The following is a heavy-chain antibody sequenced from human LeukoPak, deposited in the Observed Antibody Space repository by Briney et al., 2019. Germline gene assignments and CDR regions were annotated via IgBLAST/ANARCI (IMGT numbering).Heavy chain of an antibody. D-gene: IGHD1-26*01. CDR3: ARSAVDSGRYTEHLDY. J-gene: IGHJ4*02. Sequence: ASVKVSCKASGYTFTGYYMHWVRQAPGQGLEGMGWINPNSGGTNYAQKFQGRVSMTRDTSISTAYMELSRLRSDDAAVYYCARSAVDSGRYTEHLDYWDQGTLVTVPS. V-gene: IGHV1-2*02. CDR1: GYTFTGYY. CDR2: INPNSGGT.